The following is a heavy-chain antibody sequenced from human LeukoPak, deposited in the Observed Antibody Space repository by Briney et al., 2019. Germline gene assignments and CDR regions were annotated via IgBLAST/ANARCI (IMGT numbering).Heavy chain of an antibody. CDR1: GFTFSDYS. D-gene: IGHD6-6*01. Sequence: GGSLRLSCAASGFTFSDYSVNWVRQAPGKGLEWVSYITANSVTRFYADSVKGRSTISRDNAKNSLSLQMNSLRAEDTAVYYCARDDSSSSECYFDYWGQGTLVTVSS. J-gene: IGHJ4*02. V-gene: IGHV3-48*01. CDR2: ITANSVTR. CDR3: ARDDSSSSECYFDY.